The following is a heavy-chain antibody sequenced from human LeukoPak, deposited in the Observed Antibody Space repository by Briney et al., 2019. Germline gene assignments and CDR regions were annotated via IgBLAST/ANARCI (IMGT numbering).Heavy chain of an antibody. CDR2: IRYDGSNK. CDR3: AREGNWGPTYYFDY. J-gene: IGHJ4*02. Sequence: GGSLRLSCAASGFTFSSYGMHWVRQAPGKGLEWVAFIRYDGSNKYYADSVKGRFTISRDNSKNTLYLQMNSLRAEDTAVYYCAREGNWGPTYYFDYWGQGTLVTVSS. D-gene: IGHD7-27*01. CDR1: GFTFSSYG. V-gene: IGHV3-30*02.